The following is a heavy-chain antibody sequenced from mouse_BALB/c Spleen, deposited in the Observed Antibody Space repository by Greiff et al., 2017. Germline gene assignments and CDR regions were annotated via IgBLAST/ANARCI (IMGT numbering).Heavy chain of an antibody. CDR2: INPYNDGT. Sequence: EVQRVESGPELVKPGASVKMSCKASGYTFTSYVMHWVKQKPGQGLEWIGYINPYNDGTKYNEKFKGKATLTSDKSSSTAYMELSSLTSEDSAVYYCAREKRYYVDYWGQGTTLTVSS. V-gene: IGHV1-14*01. CDR3: AREKRYYVDY. CDR1: GYTFTSYV. J-gene: IGHJ2*01.